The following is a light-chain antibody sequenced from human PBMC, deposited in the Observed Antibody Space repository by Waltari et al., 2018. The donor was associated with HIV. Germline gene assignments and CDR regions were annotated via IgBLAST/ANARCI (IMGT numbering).Light chain of an antibody. CDR1: NSNIGSNT. CDR3: AAWDDSLNGEVV. V-gene: IGLV1-44*01. Sequence: QSVLTQPPSASGTPGQRVTISCSGRNSNIGSNTVNWYQQLPGTAPKLLIYGNTRRPSGVPGRFAGSKSGTSASLAISGLQSEDEADYYCAAWDDSLNGEVVFGGGTKLTVL. J-gene: IGLJ2*01. CDR2: GNT.